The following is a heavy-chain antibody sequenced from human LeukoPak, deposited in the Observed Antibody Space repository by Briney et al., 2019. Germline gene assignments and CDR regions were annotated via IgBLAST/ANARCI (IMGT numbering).Heavy chain of an antibody. Sequence: ASVKVSCKASGYTFTSYDINWVRQATGQGLEWMGWMNPNSGNTGYAQKFQGRVTMTRNTSTSTAYMELSSLRSGDTAVYYCARGRGYDRRYYYYGMDVWGQGTTVTVSS. CDR1: GYTFTSYD. CDR3: ARGRGYDRRYYYYGMDV. V-gene: IGHV1-8*01. D-gene: IGHD3-22*01. CDR2: MNPNSGNT. J-gene: IGHJ6*02.